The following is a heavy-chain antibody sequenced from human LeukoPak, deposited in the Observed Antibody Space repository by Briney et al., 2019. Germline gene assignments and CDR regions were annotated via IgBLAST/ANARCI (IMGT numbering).Heavy chain of an antibody. CDR2: ISGSGGST. CDR3: AKDRGPITDY. J-gene: IGHJ4*02. CDR1: GFTFSSYA. V-gene: IGHV3-23*01. Sequence: GGSLRLSCAASGFTFSSYAMSWVRQAPGKGLEWVSGISGSGGSTYYAGSVKGRFTISRDNSKNTLYLQMNSLRAEDTAVYYCAKDRGPITDYWGQGTLVTVSS. D-gene: IGHD5-12*01.